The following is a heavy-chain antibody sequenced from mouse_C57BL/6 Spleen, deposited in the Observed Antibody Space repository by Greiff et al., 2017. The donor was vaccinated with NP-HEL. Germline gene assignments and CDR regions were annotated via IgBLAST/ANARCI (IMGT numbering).Heavy chain of an antibody. D-gene: IGHD2-5*01. CDR1: GFTFSDYG. CDR2: ISSCSSTI. Sequence: DVKLVESGGGLVKPGGSLKLSCAASGFTFSDYGMHWVRQAPEKGLEWVAYISSCSSTIYYADTVKGRFTISRDNAKNTLFLQMTSLRSEDTAMYYCARAYYSNYNYAMDYWGQGTSVTVSS. J-gene: IGHJ4*01. V-gene: IGHV5-17*01. CDR3: ARAYYSNYNYAMDY.